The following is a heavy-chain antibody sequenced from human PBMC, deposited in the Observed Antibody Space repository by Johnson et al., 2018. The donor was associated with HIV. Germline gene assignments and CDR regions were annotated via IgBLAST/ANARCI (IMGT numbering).Heavy chain of an antibody. CDR1: GFTFDDYG. D-gene: IGHD4-23*01. Sequence: VQLVESGGGVVRRGGSLRLSCAASGFTFDDYGMSWVRQAPGKGLEWVSGINWNDGSTGYVDSMKGRFTISRDNAKNSLYLQMDSLRAEDTAVYYCAKSPGKDHGGNSGGIDIWGQGTMVTVSS. CDR2: INWNDGST. CDR3: AKSPGKDHGGNSGGIDI. J-gene: IGHJ3*02. V-gene: IGHV3-20*04.